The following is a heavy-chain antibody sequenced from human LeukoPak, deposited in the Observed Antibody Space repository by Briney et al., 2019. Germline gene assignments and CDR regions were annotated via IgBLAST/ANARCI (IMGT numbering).Heavy chain of an antibody. CDR3: ARADYDSSGYYHYYFDY. CDR1: GFTFSSYS. D-gene: IGHD3-22*01. J-gene: IGHJ4*02. Sequence: PGGSLRLSCAASGFTFSSYSMNWVRQAPGKGLEWVSSISSGSSYIYYADSVKGRFTISRDNARNSLYLQMNSLRAEDTAVYYCARADYDSSGYYHYYFDYWGQGTLVTVSS. CDR2: ISSGSSYI. V-gene: IGHV3-21*01.